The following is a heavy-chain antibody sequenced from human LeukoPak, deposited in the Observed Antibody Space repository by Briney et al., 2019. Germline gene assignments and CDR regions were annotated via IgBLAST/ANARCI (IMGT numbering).Heavy chain of an antibody. CDR2: ISSSSSYI. D-gene: IGHD2-2*02. CDR3: ARSYCSSSTCYRIFDD. J-gene: IGHJ4*02. Sequence: GGSLRLSCAASGFTFSPYSMNWVRQAPGKGLEWVSSISSSSSYIFYSDSVKGRFTISRDDAGYSLDLQMNSLRAEDTAVYYCARSYCSSSTCYRIFDDWGQGTLVTVSS. V-gene: IGHV3-21*01. CDR1: GFTFSPYS.